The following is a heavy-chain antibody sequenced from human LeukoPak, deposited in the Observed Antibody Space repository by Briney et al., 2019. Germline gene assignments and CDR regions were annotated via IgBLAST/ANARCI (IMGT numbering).Heavy chain of an antibody. CDR3: ARGVYMAYYYYYYMDV. D-gene: IGHD2-21*01. CDR2: ISRSGSTK. J-gene: IGHJ6*03. V-gene: IGHV3-11*04. CDR1: GFTFSGYN. Sequence: GGSLRLSCAASGFTFSGYNMRWIRQAPGKGLEWVSSISRSGSTKYYADSVKGRFTISRDNAKNSLFLQMNSLRAEDTAVYYCARGVYMAYYYYYYMDVWGKGTTVTVSS.